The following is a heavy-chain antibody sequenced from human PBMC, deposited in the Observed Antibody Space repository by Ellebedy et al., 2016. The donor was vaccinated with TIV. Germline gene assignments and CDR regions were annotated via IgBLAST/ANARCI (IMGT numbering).Heavy chain of an antibody. CDR3: ARGEYRNWLNP. CDR1: GDTFSRYA. D-gene: IGHD3-10*01. CDR2: LIPMYGKT. Sequence: AASVKVSCKASGDTFSRYAVSWGRQASGQGREWMGTLIPMYGKTHYAQKLQRRVTIAADESTNPAFMELSSLKSEDTAIYYCARGEYRNWLNPWGQGTLVTVSS. V-gene: IGHV1-69*13. J-gene: IGHJ5*02.